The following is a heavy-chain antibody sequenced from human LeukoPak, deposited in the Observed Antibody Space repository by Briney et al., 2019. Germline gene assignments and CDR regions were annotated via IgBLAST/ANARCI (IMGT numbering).Heavy chain of an antibody. CDR3: AREGTMVRGVIITSYYYYGMDV. CDR2: ISSSSSTI. Sequence: GGSLRLSCAASGFTFSSYSMTWVRQAPGKGLEWVSYISSSSSTIYYADSVKGRFTISRDNAKNSLYLQMNSLRAEDTAVYYCAREGTMVRGVIITSYYYYGMDVWGQGTTVTVSS. D-gene: IGHD3-10*01. V-gene: IGHV3-48*01. J-gene: IGHJ6*02. CDR1: GFTFSSYS.